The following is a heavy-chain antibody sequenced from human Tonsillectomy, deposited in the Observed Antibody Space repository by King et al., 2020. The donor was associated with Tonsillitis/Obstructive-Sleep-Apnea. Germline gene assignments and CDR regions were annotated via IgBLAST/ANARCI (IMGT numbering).Heavy chain of an antibody. Sequence: TLKESGPTLVKPTQTLTLTCTFSGFSLSTSGVGVGWIRQPPGKALEWLALIYWDDDKRYSPSLKSRLTITKDTSKNQVVLTMTNVDPVDTATYYCAHSPQWYYYYDSSGYYSVWFDPWGQGTLVTDSS. J-gene: IGHJ5*02. V-gene: IGHV2-5*02. CDR1: GFSLSTSGVG. CDR3: AHSPQWYYYYDSSGYYSVWFDP. CDR2: IYWDDDK. D-gene: IGHD3-22*01.